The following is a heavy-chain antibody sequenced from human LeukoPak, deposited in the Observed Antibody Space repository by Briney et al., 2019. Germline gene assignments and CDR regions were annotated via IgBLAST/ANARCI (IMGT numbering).Heavy chain of an antibody. J-gene: IGHJ5*02. V-gene: IGHV1-2*02. D-gene: IGHD6-13*01. CDR1: GYIFTGYY. Sequence: ASVKVSCKASGYIFTGYYMHWVRQAPGQGLEWMGWINPNSGGTNYAQKFQGRVTMTRDTSISTAYMELSRLRSDDAAVYCCARDRNRASPCSSSQTGLFDPWGQGTLVTVSS. CDR2: INPNSGGT. CDR3: ARDRNRASPCSSSQTGLFDP.